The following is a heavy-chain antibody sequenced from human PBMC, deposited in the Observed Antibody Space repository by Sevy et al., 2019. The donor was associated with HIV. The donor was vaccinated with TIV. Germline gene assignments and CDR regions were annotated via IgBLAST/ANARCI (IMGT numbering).Heavy chain of an antibody. V-gene: IGHV1-69*13. CDR1: GGTFSSYA. J-gene: IGHJ6*02. CDR2: IIPIFGTA. D-gene: IGHD3-10*01. CDR3: ARSRGYYGSGSSFANYGMDV. Sequence: ASVKVSCKASGGTFSSYAISWVRQAPGQGLEWMGGIIPIFGTANYAQKFQGRVTITADESTSTAYMELSSLRSEDTAVYYCARSRGYYGSGSSFANYGMDVWGQGTTVTVSS.